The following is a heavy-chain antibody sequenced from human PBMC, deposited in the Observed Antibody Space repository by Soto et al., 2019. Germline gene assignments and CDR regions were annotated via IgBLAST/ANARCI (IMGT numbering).Heavy chain of an antibody. V-gene: IGHV6-1*01. D-gene: IGHD3-3*01. J-gene: IGHJ3*02. CDR3: ARDSPPGGRFLEWLLGDAVDI. Sequence: PSQTLSLTCAISGDSVSSNSAAWNWIRQSPSRGREWLGRTYYRSKWYNDYAVSVKSRITINPDTSKNQFSLQLNSVPPEDTAVYYCARDSPPGGRFLEWLLGDAVDIWGQGTMVTVSS. CDR2: TYYRSKWYN. CDR1: GDSVSSNSAA.